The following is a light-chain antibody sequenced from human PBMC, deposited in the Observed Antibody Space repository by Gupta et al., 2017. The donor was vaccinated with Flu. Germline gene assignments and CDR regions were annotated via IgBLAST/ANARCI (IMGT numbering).Light chain of an antibody. CDR3: QQYSNWPTT. CDR1: QSVSSN. CDR2: GAS. J-gene: IGKJ1*01. Sequence: GERATLTCRASQSVSSNLAWYQQKPGQAPRLLISGASTRATGIPARFSGSGSGTEFTLTISSLQSEDFAVYYCQQYSNWPTTFGQGTKVEIK. V-gene: IGKV3-15*01.